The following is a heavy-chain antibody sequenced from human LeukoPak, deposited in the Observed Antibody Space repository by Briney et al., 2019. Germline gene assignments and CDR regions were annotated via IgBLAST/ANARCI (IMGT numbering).Heavy chain of an antibody. CDR2: IYYSGST. Sequence: PSETLSLTCTVSGYSISSGYYWGWIRPPPGKGLEWIGYIYYSGSTNYKPSLKSRVTISVDTSKNQFSLKLSSVTAADTAVYYCARSYSSYDAFNIWGQGTMVTVSS. D-gene: IGHD6-19*01. CDR1: GYSISSGYY. J-gene: IGHJ3*02. CDR3: ARSYSSYDAFNI. V-gene: IGHV4-61*01.